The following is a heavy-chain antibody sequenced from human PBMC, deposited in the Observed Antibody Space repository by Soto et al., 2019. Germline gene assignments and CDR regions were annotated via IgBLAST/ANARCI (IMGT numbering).Heavy chain of an antibody. CDR3: AKDGPSPQSTEESRGVDY. V-gene: IGHV3-23*01. J-gene: IGHJ4*02. CDR2: ISGSGGST. Sequence: GGSLRLSCAASGFTFSSYAMSWVRQAPGKGLEWVSAISGSGGSTYYADSVKGRFTISRDNSKNTLYLQMNSLRVEDTAVYYCAKDGPSPQSTEESRGVDYWGQGTLVTVSS. D-gene: IGHD4-17*01. CDR1: GFTFSSYA.